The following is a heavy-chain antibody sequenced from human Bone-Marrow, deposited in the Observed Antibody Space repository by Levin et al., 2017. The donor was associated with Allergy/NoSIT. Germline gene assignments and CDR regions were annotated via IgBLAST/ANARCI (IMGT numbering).Heavy chain of an antibody. J-gene: IGHJ4*02. D-gene: IGHD5-12*01. CDR2: IYWDDDK. CDR3: AHTTLTPSGYDY. CDR1: GFSLSTRGVG. Sequence: SGPTLVKPTQTLTLTCTFSGFSLSTRGVGVGWIRQPPGKALEWLTLIYWDDDKRFSPSQKSRLTITKDNSRKQVVLKVTDTDPVDTATYYCAHTTLTPSGYDYWGQGTVVTVSP. V-gene: IGHV2-5*02.